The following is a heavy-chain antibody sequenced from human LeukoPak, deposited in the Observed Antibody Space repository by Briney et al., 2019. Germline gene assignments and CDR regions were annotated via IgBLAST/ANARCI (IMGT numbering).Heavy chain of an antibody. D-gene: IGHD6-13*01. Sequence: GRSLRLSCAASGFTFSSYGMHWVRQAPGKGLEWVAVISYDGSNKYYADSVKGRFTISRDNSKNTLYLQMNSLRAEDTAVYYCAKDRVAAAGTGGYYYYGMDVWGQGTTVTVSS. CDR3: AKDRVAAAGTGGYYYYGMDV. CDR1: GFTFSSYG. CDR2: ISYDGSNK. V-gene: IGHV3-30*18. J-gene: IGHJ6*02.